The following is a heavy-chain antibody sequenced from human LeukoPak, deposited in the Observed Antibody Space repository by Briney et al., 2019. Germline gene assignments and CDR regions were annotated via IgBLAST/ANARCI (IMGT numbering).Heavy chain of an antibody. CDR1: GFTFSSFA. D-gene: IGHD2-21*01. CDR3: ARDVGGDAPSYDFDY. V-gene: IGHV3-23*01. J-gene: IGHJ4*02. Sequence: GESLRLSCAASGFTFSSFAMNWVRQAPGKGLEWVSGISGSGRYTYYADSVKGRFTISSDNSKNKLYLQMYSLRPEDTAVYYCARDVGGDAPSYDFDYWGLGTLVTVSS. CDR2: ISGSGRYT.